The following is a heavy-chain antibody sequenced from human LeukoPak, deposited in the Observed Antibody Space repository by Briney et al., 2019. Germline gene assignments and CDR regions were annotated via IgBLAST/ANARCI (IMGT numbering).Heavy chain of an antibody. D-gene: IGHD2-2*01. CDR1: GGSITSSNYF. V-gene: IGHV4-39*07. CDR3: ARDTCSSTSCRRKFDN. CDR2: IYYSGST. Sequence: SETLSLTCTVSGGSITSSNYFWGWIRQSPGKGLEWIGSIYYSGSTYYNPSLKSRVTISVETSKIQFSLKLSSVTAADSAVYYCARDTCSSTSCRRKFDNWGQGTLVTVSS. J-gene: IGHJ4*02.